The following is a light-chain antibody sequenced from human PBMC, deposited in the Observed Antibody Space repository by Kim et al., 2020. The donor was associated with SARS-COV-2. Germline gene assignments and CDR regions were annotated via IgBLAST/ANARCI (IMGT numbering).Light chain of an antibody. Sequence: DIQMTQSPSTLSASVGDRVTITCRASQSISSRLAWYQQKPGKAPNLLIYDASSLESGVPSRFSGSGSGTEFTLTISSLQPDDFATYYYQQYYSYSPFGQGTKLEI. CDR3: QQYYSYSP. CDR2: DAS. CDR1: QSISSR. V-gene: IGKV1-5*01. J-gene: IGKJ2*01.